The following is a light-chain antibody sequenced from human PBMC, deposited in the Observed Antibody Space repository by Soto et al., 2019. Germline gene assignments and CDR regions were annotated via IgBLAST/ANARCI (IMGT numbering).Light chain of an antibody. J-gene: IGKJ1*01. CDR2: GAS. Sequence: EIVMTQSPATLSVSPGERATLSCRASQSVSSNLAWYQQKPGQARRLLIYGASTRATGIPARFSGSGSGTEFTRTISSLQSEDFAVYYCQQYNNWPPWTFGQGTKVEIK. CDR3: QQYNNWPPWT. V-gene: IGKV3-15*01. CDR1: QSVSSN.